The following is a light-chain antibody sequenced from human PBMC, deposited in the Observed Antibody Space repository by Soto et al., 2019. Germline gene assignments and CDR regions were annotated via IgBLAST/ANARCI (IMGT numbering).Light chain of an antibody. Sequence: QSVLTQPASVSGSPGQSITISCTGTSNDVGGYNYVSWYQQHPGKAPKLMIYDVSNRPSGFSNRFSGSKSGNTASLTISGLQAEDEADYYCSSYTSSSTPYVFGTGTKVTVL. J-gene: IGLJ1*01. V-gene: IGLV2-14*01. CDR2: DVS. CDR1: SNDVGGYNY. CDR3: SSYTSSSTPYV.